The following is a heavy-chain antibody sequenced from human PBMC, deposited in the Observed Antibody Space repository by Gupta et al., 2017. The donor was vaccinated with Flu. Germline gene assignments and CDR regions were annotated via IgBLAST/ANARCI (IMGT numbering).Heavy chain of an antibody. Sequence: QEQWVESAGGVVQPGRSRSLSCSASEPVFSNTGMHWVRQAQGKGLEGGAVIWNAGSNKYYVDSVKGRFTISRDSSKNTLYLQMDSLRAEDTAMYYCARSNDGDYSGHDAFDIWGQGTMVTVSS. CDR3: ARSNDGDYSGHDAFDI. V-gene: IGHV3-33*01. D-gene: IGHD4-17*01. CDR2: IWNAGSNK. J-gene: IGHJ3*02. CDR1: EPVFSNTG.